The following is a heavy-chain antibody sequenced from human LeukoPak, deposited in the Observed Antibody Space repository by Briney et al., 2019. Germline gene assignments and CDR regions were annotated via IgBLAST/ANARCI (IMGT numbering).Heavy chain of an antibody. D-gene: IGHD6-6*01. CDR2: ISSNGGST. CDR3: ARISSSYDYDY. V-gene: IGHV3-64*01. J-gene: IGHJ4*02. Sequence: GGSLRLSCAASGFTFISYGMHWVRQAPGKGLEYVAAISSNGGSTDYANSVKGRFTISRDNSKNTLYLQMGSLRAEDMAVYYCARISSSYDYDYWGQGTLVTVSS. CDR1: GFTFISYG.